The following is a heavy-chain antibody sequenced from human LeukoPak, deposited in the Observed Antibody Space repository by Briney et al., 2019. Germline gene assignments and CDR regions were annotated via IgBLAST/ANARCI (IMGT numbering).Heavy chain of an antibody. D-gene: IGHD3-10*01. CDR3: ARDRGVSVLYYYYYMDV. J-gene: IGHJ6*03. V-gene: IGHV4-4*07. Sequence: SETLSLTCTVSGGSISIYYWSWIRQPAGKGLEWIGRIYTSGSTNYNPSLKSRVTISVDKSKNQFSLKLSSVTAADTAVYYCARDRGVSVLYYYYYMDVWGKGTTVTVSS. CDR1: GGSISIYY. CDR2: IYTSGST.